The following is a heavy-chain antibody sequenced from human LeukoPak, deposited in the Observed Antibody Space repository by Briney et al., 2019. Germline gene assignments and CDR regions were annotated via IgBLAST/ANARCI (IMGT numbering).Heavy chain of an antibody. V-gene: IGHV3-23*01. CDR1: GFTFSSYA. Sequence: PGGSLRLSCAASGFTFSSYAMSWVRQAPGKGLGWVSAISGSGGSTYYADSVKGRFTISRDNSKNTLYLQMNSLRAEDTAVYYCAKDLSGYYSSFDYWGQGTLVTVSS. J-gene: IGHJ4*02. CDR3: AKDLSGYYSSFDY. CDR2: ISGSGGST. D-gene: IGHD3-22*01.